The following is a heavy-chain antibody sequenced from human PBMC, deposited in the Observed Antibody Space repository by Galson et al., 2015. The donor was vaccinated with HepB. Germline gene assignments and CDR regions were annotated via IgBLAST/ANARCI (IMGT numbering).Heavy chain of an antibody. V-gene: IGHV4-4*07. CDR1: GGSISSYY. CDR3: ARDSGGPMIVVVKGVNTDAFDI. CDR2: IYTSGST. Sequence: SETLSLTCTVSGGSISSYYWSWIRQPAGKGLEWIGRIYTSGSTNYNPSLKSRVTMSVDTSKNQFSLKLSSVTAADTAVYYCARDSGGPMIVVVKGVNTDAFDICGQGTMVTVSS. J-gene: IGHJ3*02. D-gene: IGHD3-22*01.